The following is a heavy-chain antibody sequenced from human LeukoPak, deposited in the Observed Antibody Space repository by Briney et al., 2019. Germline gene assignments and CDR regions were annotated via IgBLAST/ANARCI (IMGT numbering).Heavy chain of an antibody. J-gene: IGHJ6*02. Sequence: GGSLRLSCAASGFTFSSYGMHWVRQAPGKGLEWVAVISYDGSNKYFADSVEGRFTISRDNSKNTLYVQMNSLRAEDTAVYYCAKTTYYYDSKPRYHGMDVWGQGTTVTVSS. CDR3: AKTTYYYDSKPRYHGMDV. D-gene: IGHD3-22*01. CDR1: GFTFSSYG. CDR2: ISYDGSNK. V-gene: IGHV3-30*18.